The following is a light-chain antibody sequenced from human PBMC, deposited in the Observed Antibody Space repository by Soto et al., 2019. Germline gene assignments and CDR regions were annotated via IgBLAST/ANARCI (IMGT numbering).Light chain of an antibody. J-gene: IGLJ3*02. CDR1: SSDIGTYNL. V-gene: IGLV2-23*01. CDR3: CSYAGGSTLV. Sequence: QSALTQPASVSGSPGQSITISCTGTSSDIGTYNLVSWYQHNPGNAPKLMIYEATKRPSGVSSRFSGSKSGKTASLTISGLRTEDEADYYCCSYAGGSTLVFGGGSKLTVL. CDR2: EAT.